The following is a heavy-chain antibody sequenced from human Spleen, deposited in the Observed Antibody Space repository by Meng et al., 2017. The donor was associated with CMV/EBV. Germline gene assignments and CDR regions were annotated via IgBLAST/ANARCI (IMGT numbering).Heavy chain of an antibody. D-gene: IGHD2-2*01. CDR3: VRADVVIIPAATTGDF. Sequence: GESLKISCAASGFTFSSYAMHWVRQAPGQGLQWVALVSYDGYDKYYADSVKGRFTVSRDNSKNMLFLQMESLRPEDTSVYYCVRADVVIIPAATTGDFWGQGTLVTVPQ. CDR2: VSYDGYDK. CDR1: GFTFSSYA. V-gene: IGHV3-30-3*01. J-gene: IGHJ4*02.